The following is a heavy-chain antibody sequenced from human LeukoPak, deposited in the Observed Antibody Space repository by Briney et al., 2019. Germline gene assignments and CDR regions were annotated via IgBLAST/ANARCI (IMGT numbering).Heavy chain of an antibody. CDR1: GFTFSSYA. CDR2: ISYDGSNK. D-gene: IGHD3-10*01. Sequence: GGSLRLSCAASGFTFSSYAMHWVRQAPGKGLEWVAVISYDGSNKYYADSVKGRFTISRDNSKNTLYLQMNSLRAEDTALYYCTKDSSSGSSYYFHGMDVWGQGTTVTVS. CDR3: TKDSSSGSSYYFHGMDV. V-gene: IGHV3-30-3*02. J-gene: IGHJ6*02.